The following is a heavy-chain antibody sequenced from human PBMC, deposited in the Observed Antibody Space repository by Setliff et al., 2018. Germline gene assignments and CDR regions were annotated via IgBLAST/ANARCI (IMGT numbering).Heavy chain of an antibody. V-gene: IGHV1-69*15. CDR2: IIPIFGTA. CDR1: GGTFSSYA. D-gene: IGHD2-21*01. J-gene: IGHJ3*02. Sequence: VKVSCKASGGTFSSYAISWVRQAPGQGLEWMGRIIPIFGTANYAQKFQGRVTITADESTSTAYMELSSLRSEDTAVYYCARDRSPIGVSDTFDIWGQGTMVTVSS. CDR3: ARDRSPIGVSDTFDI.